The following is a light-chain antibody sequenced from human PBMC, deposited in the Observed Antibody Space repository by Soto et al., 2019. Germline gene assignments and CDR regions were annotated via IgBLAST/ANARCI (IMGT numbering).Light chain of an antibody. Sequence: DIQMTQSPSSLSTSVGDRVTITCRASQAISIYLAWYQQKPGKVPKLLIYAASTLQSGVPSRFSGSGFGTDFTLTISSLQPEDVATYYCQKYNSAPPTFGQGTKVEIK. CDR3: QKYNSAPPT. CDR2: AAS. CDR1: QAISIY. V-gene: IGKV1-27*01. J-gene: IGKJ1*01.